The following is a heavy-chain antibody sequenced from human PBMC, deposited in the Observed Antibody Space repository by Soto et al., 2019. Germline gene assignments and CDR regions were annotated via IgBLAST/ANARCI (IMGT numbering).Heavy chain of an antibody. D-gene: IGHD1-7*01. CDR3: ARGRTGTTSDWFDP. J-gene: IGHJ5*02. Sequence: ASVKVSCKASGYTFNNYDIHWVRQAPGHGLEWMGWMNPNSGNTGYAQKFQGRVTMTRNTSISTAYMELSSLRSEDTAVYYCARGRTGTTSDWFDPWGQGTLVTVSS. CDR1: GYTFNNYD. CDR2: MNPNSGNT. V-gene: IGHV1-8*02.